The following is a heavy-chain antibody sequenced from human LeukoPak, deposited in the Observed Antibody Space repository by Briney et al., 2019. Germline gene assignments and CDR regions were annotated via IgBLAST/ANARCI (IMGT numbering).Heavy chain of an antibody. CDR2: ISFDGTNK. J-gene: IGHJ4*02. D-gene: IGHD6-13*01. V-gene: IGHV3-30*04. CDR1: GFTFSSYA. CDR3: ARDLISWYYFDY. Sequence: PGGSLRLSCAASGFTFSSYAMHRVRQAPGKGLDWVAVISFDGTNKHYADSVKGRFTISRDDSKNTLYLQMNSLRPEDTAVYFCARDLISWYYFDYWGQGTLVTVSS.